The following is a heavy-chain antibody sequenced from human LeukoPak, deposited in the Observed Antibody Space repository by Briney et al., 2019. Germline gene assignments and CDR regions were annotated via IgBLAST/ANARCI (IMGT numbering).Heavy chain of an antibody. CDR2: IYTSGST. CDR3: ASASGSYDMAFDP. V-gene: IGHV4-61*02. Sequence: TSETLSLTCTVSGGSISSGSYYWSWIRQPAGKGLEWIGRIYTSGSTNYNPSLKSRVTISVDTSKNQFSQKLSSVTAADTAVYYCASASGSYDMAFDPWGQGTLVTVSS. D-gene: IGHD1-26*01. J-gene: IGHJ5*02. CDR1: GGSISSGSYY.